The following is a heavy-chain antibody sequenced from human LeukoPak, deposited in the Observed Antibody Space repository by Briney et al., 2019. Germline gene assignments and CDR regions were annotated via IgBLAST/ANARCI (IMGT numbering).Heavy chain of an antibody. Sequence: SETLSLTCGVSGYSISSGFYWGWIRQPPGKGLQWIGSLYYTGSAEYNPSLKSRLIMSMDKPKNQSSLKLNSVTAADTAVYYCARLWSGYNFDYWGQGTLVTVSS. CDR2: LYYTGSA. CDR3: ARLWSGYNFDY. CDR1: GYSISSGFY. J-gene: IGHJ4*02. V-gene: IGHV4-38-2*01. D-gene: IGHD5-24*01.